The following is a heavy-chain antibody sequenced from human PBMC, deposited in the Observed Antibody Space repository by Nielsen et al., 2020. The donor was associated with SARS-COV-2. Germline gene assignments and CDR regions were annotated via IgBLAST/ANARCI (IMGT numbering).Heavy chain of an antibody. CDR2: IKPDGGDR. V-gene: IGHV3-7*03. D-gene: IGHD3-22*01. CDR1: GFIFSYSP. J-gene: IGHJ4*02. Sequence: GESLKISCATSGFIFSYSPMTWVRQAPGKGLEWVATIKPDGGDRFYVDSVKGRFTISRDNAKNTLYLQMNSLRAEDTAIYYCVKDQYYYDHSAYYPDYWGQGTLVTVSS. CDR3: VKDQYYYDHSAYYPDY.